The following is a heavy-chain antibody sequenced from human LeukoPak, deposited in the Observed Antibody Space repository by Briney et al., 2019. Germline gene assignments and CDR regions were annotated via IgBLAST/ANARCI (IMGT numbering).Heavy chain of an antibody. Sequence: GASVKVSCKVSGYTLTELSMHWVRQAPGKGLEWMGGFDPEDGETIYAQKFQGRVTMTTDTSTSTAYMELRSLRSDDTAVYYCAREGGRELLDWGQGTLVTVSS. D-gene: IGHD1-26*01. V-gene: IGHV1-24*01. CDR3: AREGGRELLD. CDR1: GYTLTELS. J-gene: IGHJ4*02. CDR2: FDPEDGET.